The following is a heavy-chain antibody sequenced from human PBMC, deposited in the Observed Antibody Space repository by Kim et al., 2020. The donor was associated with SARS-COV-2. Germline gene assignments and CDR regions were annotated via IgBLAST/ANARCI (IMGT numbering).Heavy chain of an antibody. CDR2: IYYSGST. CDR1: GGSISSGGYY. V-gene: IGHV4-31*03. J-gene: IGHJ4*02. CDR3: ARASSTSCYMCGVYFDY. Sequence: SETLSLTCTVSGGSISSGGYYWSWIRQHPGKGLEWIGYIYYSGSTYYNPSLKSRVTISVDTSKNQFSLKLSSVTAADTAVYYCARASSTSCYMCGVYFDYWGQGTLVTVSS. D-gene: IGHD2-2*02.